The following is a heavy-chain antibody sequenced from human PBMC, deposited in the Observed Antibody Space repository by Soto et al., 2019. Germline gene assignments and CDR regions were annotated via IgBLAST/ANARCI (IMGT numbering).Heavy chain of an antibody. V-gene: IGHV4-30-2*01. D-gene: IGHD6-19*01. CDR1: GDSYSISTYS. CDR3: AGMPYTSGLRFDP. CDR2: IYQSGVT. Sequence: SETLPLTCNMSGDSYSISTYSWSWIRQPPGKALQWIGFIYQSGVTSYNPSLASRVSISLDRSNNQCSLKLKSVTAADTAVYFCAGMPYTSGLRFDPWGPGTLVTVSS. J-gene: IGHJ5*02.